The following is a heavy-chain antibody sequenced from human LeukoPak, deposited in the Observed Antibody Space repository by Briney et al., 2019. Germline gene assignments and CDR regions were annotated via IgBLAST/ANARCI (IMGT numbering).Heavy chain of an antibody. Sequence: GASVKASCKASGYTFTSYGISWVRQAPGQGLEWMGWISAYNGNTNYAQKLQGRVTMTTDTSTSTAYMELRSLRSDDTAVYYYARDGSIAVAGYYFDYWGQGTLVTVSS. CDR2: ISAYNGNT. J-gene: IGHJ4*02. CDR1: GYTFTSYG. V-gene: IGHV1-18*04. D-gene: IGHD6-19*01. CDR3: ARDGSIAVAGYYFDY.